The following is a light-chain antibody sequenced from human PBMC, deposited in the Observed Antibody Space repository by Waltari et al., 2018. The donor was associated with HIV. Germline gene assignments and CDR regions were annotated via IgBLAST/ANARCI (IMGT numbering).Light chain of an antibody. V-gene: IGLV2-14*03. CDR3: SSYTSSSTVV. CDR2: DVS. CDR1: SSDVGASNY. J-gene: IGLJ2*01. Sequence: QSALTQPASVSGSPGQSITISCTGTSSDVGASNYASWYQLHPGKAPKLMIYDVSNRPSGVSDRFSGSKSANTASLTISGLQAEDEAHYYCSSYTSSSTVVFGGGTKLTVL.